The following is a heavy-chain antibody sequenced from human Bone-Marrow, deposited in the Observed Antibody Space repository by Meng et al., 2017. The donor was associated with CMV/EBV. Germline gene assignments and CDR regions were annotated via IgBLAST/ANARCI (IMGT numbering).Heavy chain of an antibody. J-gene: IGHJ4*02. V-gene: IGHV4-61*01. CDR3: ALRFIASNTWYEADY. CDR2: IFYSGST. Sequence: SETLSLTCTVSGGSINSGSYYWSWIRQPPGKGLEWIGYIFYSGSTNYNPSLKSRVTISVDTSKNQFSLKLNSVTAADTAVYYCALRFIASNTWYEADYCGQGALVTVSS. D-gene: IGHD6-13*01. CDR1: GGSINSGSYY.